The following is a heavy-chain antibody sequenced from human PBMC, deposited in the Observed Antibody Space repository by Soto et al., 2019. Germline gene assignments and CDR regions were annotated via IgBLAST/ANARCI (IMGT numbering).Heavy chain of an antibody. CDR3: ARAHGPSLGSCLDL. D-gene: IGHD2-2*01. CDR2: IWYDGGSE. V-gene: IGHV3-33*01. CDR1: GFTFSAYG. J-gene: IGHJ5*02. Sequence: QVQLVESGGGVVQPGRSLRLSCAASGFTFSAYGMHWVRQAPGEGLEWVAVIWYDGGSEYYADSVEGRFTVSRDNAKNTVYLHMDTLRGDDTAVYYCARAHGPSLGSCLDLWGQGTLVTVSP.